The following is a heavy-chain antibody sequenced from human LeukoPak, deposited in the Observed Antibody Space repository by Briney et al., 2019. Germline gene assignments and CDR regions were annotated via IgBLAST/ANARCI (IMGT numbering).Heavy chain of an antibody. CDR3: AKVGPGIAAAGVDY. CDR1: GGTFSSYA. CDR2: IIPILGIA. D-gene: IGHD6-13*01. J-gene: IGHJ4*02. V-gene: IGHV1-69*04. Sequence: ASVKVSCKASGGTFSSYAISWVRQAPGQGLEWMGRIIPILGIANYAQKFQGRVTITADKSTSTAYMELSSLRSEDTAVYYCAKVGPGIAAAGVDYWGQGTLVTVSS.